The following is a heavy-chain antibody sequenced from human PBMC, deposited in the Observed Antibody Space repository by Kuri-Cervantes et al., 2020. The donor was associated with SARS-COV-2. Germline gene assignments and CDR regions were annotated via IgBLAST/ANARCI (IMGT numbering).Heavy chain of an antibody. Sequence: GSLRLSCAVYGGSFSGYYWSWIRQHPGKGLEWIGYIYYSGITYYNPSLKSRVTISVDTSKNQFSLKLSSVTAADTAVYYCARGVGAAVAGTLITIYYYYGMDVWGQGTTVTVSS. V-gene: IGHV4-34*01. CDR1: GGSFSGYY. D-gene: IGHD6-19*01. CDR3: ARGVGAAVAGTLITIYYYYGMDV. CDR2: IYYSGIT. J-gene: IGHJ6*02.